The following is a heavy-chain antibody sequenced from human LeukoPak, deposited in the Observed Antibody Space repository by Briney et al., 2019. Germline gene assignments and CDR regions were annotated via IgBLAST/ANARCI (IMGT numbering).Heavy chain of an antibody. D-gene: IGHD2-15*01. CDR1: GGSISNYY. CDR2: MYHTGHT. V-gene: IGHV4-59*08. CDR3: ARHPFATPFDY. Sequence: SETLSLTCNVSGGSISNYYWSWIRQPPGKGLEWIGYMYHTGHTMYNSSLKSRVTMSLDTSRNHFSLRLSSVTAADTAVYYCARHPFATPFDYWGPGTLVTVSS. J-gene: IGHJ4*02.